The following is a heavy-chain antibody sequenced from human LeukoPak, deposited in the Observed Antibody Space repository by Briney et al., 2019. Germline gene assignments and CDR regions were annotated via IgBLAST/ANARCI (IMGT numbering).Heavy chain of an antibody. CDR1: GFTFSSYS. CDR3: ARPGYSSSWYVPHGY. D-gene: IGHD6-13*01. CDR2: ISSSGSTV. V-gene: IGHV3-48*01. J-gene: IGHJ4*02. Sequence: GGSLRLSCAGSGFTFSSYSMNWVRQAPGKGLEWVSYISSSGSTVYYADSVKGRFTISRDNAKNSLYLQMNSLRAEDTVVYYCARPGYSSSWYVPHGYWGQGTLVTVSS.